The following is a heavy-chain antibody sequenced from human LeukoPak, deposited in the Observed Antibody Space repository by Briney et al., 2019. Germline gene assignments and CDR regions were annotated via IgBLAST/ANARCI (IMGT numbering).Heavy chain of an antibody. CDR1: GGSISSSIYY. D-gene: IGHD5-12*01. CDR2: IYYSGST. V-gene: IGHV4-39*01. J-gene: IGHJ4*02. Sequence: SETLSLTCTVSGGSISSSIYYWGWIRQPPGKGLEWIGSIYYSGSTYYNPSLKSRITISVDTSKNQFSLKLSSVTAADTAVYYCARQPVGGYDSLFGYWGQGTLVTVSS. CDR3: ARQPVGGYDSLFGY.